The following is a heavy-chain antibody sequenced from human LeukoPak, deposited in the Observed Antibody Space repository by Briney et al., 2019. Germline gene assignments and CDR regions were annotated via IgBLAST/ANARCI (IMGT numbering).Heavy chain of an antibody. CDR2: IYYSGST. Sequence: SEALSLTCTVSGGSISSYYWSWIRQPPGKGLEWIGYIYYSGSTNYNPSLKSRVTISVDTSKNQFSLKLSSVTAADTAVYYCARLRVTGTTVWFDPWGQGTLVTVSS. CDR3: ARLRVTGTTVWFDP. CDR1: GGSISSYY. V-gene: IGHV4-59*01. D-gene: IGHD1-20*01. J-gene: IGHJ5*02.